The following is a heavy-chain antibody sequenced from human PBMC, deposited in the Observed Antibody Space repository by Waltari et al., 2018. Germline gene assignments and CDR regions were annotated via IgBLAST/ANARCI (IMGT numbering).Heavy chain of an antibody. CDR3: ARHAAVFQGMYNWFDP. CDR1: GGSISSSSYY. V-gene: IGHV4-39*01. Sequence: QLQLQESGPGLVKPSETLSLTCTVSGGSISSSSYYWGWIRQPPGKGLEWIGSIYYSGGTYDNPARRSRVTISVDTSKNQFSLKRSSVTAADTAVYYCARHAAVFQGMYNWFDPWGQGTLVTVSS. CDR2: IYYSGGT. J-gene: IGHJ5*02.